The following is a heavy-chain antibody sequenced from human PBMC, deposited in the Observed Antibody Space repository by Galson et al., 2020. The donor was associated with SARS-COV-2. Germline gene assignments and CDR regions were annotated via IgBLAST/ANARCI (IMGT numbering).Heavy chain of an antibody. D-gene: IGHD3-10*01. CDR2: ISWNSGSI. Sequence: SLKISCAASGFTFDDYAMHWVRQAPGKGLEWVSGISWNSGSIGYADSVKGRFTISRDNAKNSLYLQMNSLRAEDTALYYCATDITMVRWGRGTLVTVSS. V-gene: IGHV3-9*01. CDR1: GFTFDDYA. CDR3: ATDITMVR. J-gene: IGHJ2*01.